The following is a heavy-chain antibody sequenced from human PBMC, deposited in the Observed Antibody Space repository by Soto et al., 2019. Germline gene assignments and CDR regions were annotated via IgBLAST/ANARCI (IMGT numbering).Heavy chain of an antibody. CDR1: GYTFTSYD. Sequence: ASVKVSCKASGYTFTSYDINWVRQATGQGLEWMGWMNPNSGNTGYAQKFQGRVTMTRNTSISTAYMELSSLRSEDTAVYYCARAFLAYYYDSSGYYCETHYYFDYWGQGTLVTVSS. J-gene: IGHJ4*02. CDR2: MNPNSGNT. D-gene: IGHD3-22*01. CDR3: ARAFLAYYYDSSGYYCETHYYFDY. V-gene: IGHV1-8*01.